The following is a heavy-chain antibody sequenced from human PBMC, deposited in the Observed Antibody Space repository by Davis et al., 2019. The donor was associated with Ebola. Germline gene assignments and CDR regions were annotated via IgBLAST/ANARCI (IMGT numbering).Heavy chain of an antibody. CDR2: INYSGST. Sequence: SETLSLTCTVSGGSISSYYWSWIRQPPGKGLECIGYINYSGSTNYNPSLKSRVTISVDTSKNQFSLKLSSVTAADTAVYYCARATGWLQPYYFDYWGQGTLVTVSS. CDR3: ARATGWLQPYYFDY. CDR1: GGSISSYY. J-gene: IGHJ4*02. V-gene: IGHV4-59*08. D-gene: IGHD5-24*01.